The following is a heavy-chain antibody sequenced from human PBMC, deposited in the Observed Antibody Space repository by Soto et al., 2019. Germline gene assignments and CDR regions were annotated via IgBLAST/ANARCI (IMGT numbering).Heavy chain of an antibody. CDR2: ISGSGGST. CDR3: AKAVRPYDSSGYYYLDY. J-gene: IGHJ4*02. V-gene: IGHV3-23*01. Sequence: GSLRLSCAASGFTFSSYAMSWVRQAPGKGLEWVSAISGSGGSTYYADSVKGRFTISRDNSKNTLYLQMDSLRAEDTAVYYCAKAVRPYDSSGYYYLDYWGQGTLVAVSS. D-gene: IGHD3-22*01. CDR1: GFTFSSYA.